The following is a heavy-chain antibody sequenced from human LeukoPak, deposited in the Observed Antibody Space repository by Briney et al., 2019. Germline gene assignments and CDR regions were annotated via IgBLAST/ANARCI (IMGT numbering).Heavy chain of an antibody. CDR1: GYSFTSYW. CDR3: ARHRYFQL. CDR2: IFPADSDT. J-gene: IGHJ1*01. V-gene: IGHV5-51*01. Sequence: GESLKISCKGSGYSFTSYWGAWGRQMRGKGLEWMGIIFPADSDTRYSPSFQGQITISVDKSINPAYLQWSSLKASDTAMYYCARHRYFQLWGQGTLVTVSS.